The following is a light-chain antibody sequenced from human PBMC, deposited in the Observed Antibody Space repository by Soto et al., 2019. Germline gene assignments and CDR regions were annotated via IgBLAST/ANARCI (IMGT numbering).Light chain of an antibody. V-gene: IGKV1-5*01. CDR1: QTISRW. Sequence: DIQTTQSPSGLAASVGATRAISCRASQTISRWLAWYQQKPGKAPXXLIYTASTLESGVPSRFSASGSGTEFTLTIRSMHPDDFATDYCQEYNNYWTFCQGTKVDIK. CDR3: QEYNNYWT. CDR2: TAS. J-gene: IGKJ1*01.